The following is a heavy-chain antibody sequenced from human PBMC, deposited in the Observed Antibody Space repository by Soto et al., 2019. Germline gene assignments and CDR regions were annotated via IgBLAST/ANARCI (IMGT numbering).Heavy chain of an antibody. CDR1: GYTFTSYG. CDR2: ISAYNGNT. J-gene: IGHJ5*02. D-gene: IGHD6-13*01. CDR3: ARERAPGIAAAGTVWFDP. Sequence: QVQLVQSGAEVKKPGASVRVSCKASGYTFTSYGISWVRQAPGQGLEWMGWISAYNGNTNYAQKLQGRVTMTTDTSTSTAYMELRSLRSDDTAVYYCARERAPGIAAAGTVWFDPWGQGTLVTVSS. V-gene: IGHV1-18*04.